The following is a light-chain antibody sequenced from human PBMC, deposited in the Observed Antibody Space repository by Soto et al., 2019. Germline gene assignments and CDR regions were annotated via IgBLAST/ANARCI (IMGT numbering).Light chain of an antibody. CDR1: SSDIGNYNY. Sequence: QSALTQPASVSGSPGQSITIPGTGSSSDIGNYNYVSWYQQQHPGKAPKLMIYDVSTRPSGVSIRFSGSKSGNTASLTISGLQAEDEAFYYCTSYTIATTWVFGGGTKVTVL. CDR3: TSYTIATTWV. CDR2: DVS. J-gene: IGLJ3*02. V-gene: IGLV2-14*03.